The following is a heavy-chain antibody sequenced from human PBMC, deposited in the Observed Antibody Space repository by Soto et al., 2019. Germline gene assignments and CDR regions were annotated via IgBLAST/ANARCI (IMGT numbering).Heavy chain of an antibody. CDR3: XXXXXDLDY. V-gene: IGHV1-8*01. CDR2: TNPKSGYT. J-gene: IGHJ4*02. Sequence: QVQLVQSGAEVKKPGASVKVSCKTSGYTFTNYDXXXXXXXXGQGLEWMGWTNPKSGYTGSAQKFQGRVTMTRDSXXXXXXXXXXXXXXXXXXXXXXXXXXXDLDYWGQGTLITVSS. CDR1: GYTFTNYD.